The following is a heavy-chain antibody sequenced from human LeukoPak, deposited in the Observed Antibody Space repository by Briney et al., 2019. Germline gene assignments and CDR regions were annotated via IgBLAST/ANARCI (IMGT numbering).Heavy chain of an antibody. CDR2: ISSSSSYT. V-gene: IGHV3-11*06. J-gene: IGHJ4*02. CDR1: GFTFSDYY. Sequence: GGSLRLSCAASGFTFSDYYMSWIRQAPGKGLEWVSYISSSSSYTNYADSVKGRFTISRDNAKNSLYLQMNSLRAEDTAVYYCASESSGGSCFDYWGQGTLVTVSS. D-gene: IGHD2-15*01. CDR3: ASESSGGSCFDY.